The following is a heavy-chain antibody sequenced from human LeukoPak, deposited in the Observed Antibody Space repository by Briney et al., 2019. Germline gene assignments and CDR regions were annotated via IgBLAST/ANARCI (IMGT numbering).Heavy chain of an antibody. CDR1: GFTFSSYG. CDR3: AKDRSKAMIVVDGSFGY. CDR2: ISYDGSNK. Sequence: GGSLRLSCAASGFTFSSYGMHWVRQAPGKGLEWVAVISYDGSNKYYADSVKGRFTISRDNSKNTLYLQMNSLRAEDTAVYYCAKDRSKAMIVVDGSFGYWGQGTLVTVSS. V-gene: IGHV3-30*18. J-gene: IGHJ4*02. D-gene: IGHD3-22*01.